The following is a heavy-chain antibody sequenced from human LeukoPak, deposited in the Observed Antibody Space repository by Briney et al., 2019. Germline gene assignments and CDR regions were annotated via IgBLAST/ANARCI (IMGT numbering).Heavy chain of an antibody. V-gene: IGHV3-30*02. D-gene: IGHD4-23*01. CDR1: GFTFSTSG. Sequence: GGSLRLSCAASGFTFSTSGMHWVRQAPGKGLEGVTFIWHDGSNKYYAESVKGRFTISRDNSKNTVYLQMNDLRAEDTAVYYCAKDKGKKSFDYWGQGTLVTVSS. J-gene: IGHJ4*02. CDR2: IWHDGSNK. CDR3: AKDKGKKSFDY.